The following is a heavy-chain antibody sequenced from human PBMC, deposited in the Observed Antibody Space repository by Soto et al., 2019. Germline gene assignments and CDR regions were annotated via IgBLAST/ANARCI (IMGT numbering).Heavy chain of an antibody. J-gene: IGHJ4*02. CDR3: AKNAEIITMIVVGSFDY. V-gene: IGHV3-23*01. CDR2: ISGSGGST. CDR1: GFTFSSYA. Sequence: GGSLRLSCAASGFTFSSYAMSWVRQAPGKGLEWVSAISGSGGSTYYADSVKGRFTISRDNSKNTLYLQMNSLRAEDTAVYYCAKNAEIITMIVVGSFDYWGQGTLVTVSS. D-gene: IGHD3-22*01.